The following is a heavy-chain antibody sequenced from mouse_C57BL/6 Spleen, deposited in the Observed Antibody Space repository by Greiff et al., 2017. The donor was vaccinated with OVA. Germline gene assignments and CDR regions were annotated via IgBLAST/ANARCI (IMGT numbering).Heavy chain of an antibody. J-gene: IGHJ2*01. CDR1: GYAFSSSW. CDR2: IYPGDGDT. Sequence: VQLQQSGPELVKPGASVKISCKASGYAFSSSWMNWVKQRPGKGLEWIGRIYPGDGDTNYNGKFKGKATLTADKSSSTAYMQLSSLTSEDSAVYFCARGRIYYDYDDFDYWGQGTTLTVSA. D-gene: IGHD2-4*01. V-gene: IGHV1-82*01. CDR3: ARGRIYYDYDDFDY.